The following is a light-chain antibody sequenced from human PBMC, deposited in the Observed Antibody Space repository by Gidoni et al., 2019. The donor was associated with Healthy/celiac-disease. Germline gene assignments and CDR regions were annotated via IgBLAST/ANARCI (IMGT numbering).Light chain of an antibody. V-gene: IGKV3-11*01. CDR3: QQRSNWLT. Sequence: EIVLTQSPATLSLSPGERATLSCRASQSLSSYLAWYQQKPGQAPRLLIYDASNRATGIPARFSGSGFGTDFTLTISSLEPEDFAGYYCQQRSNWLTFGGGTKVEIK. CDR1: QSLSSY. J-gene: IGKJ4*01. CDR2: DAS.